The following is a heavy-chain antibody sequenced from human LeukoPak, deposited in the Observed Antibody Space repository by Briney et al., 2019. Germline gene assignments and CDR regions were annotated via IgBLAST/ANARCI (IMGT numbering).Heavy chain of an antibody. CDR2: IKQDGSEK. CDR3: ARRIVGGSLGFDL. V-gene: IGHV3-7*01. D-gene: IGHD1-26*01. CDR1: GFTFNIYW. Sequence: GGSLRLSCAASGFTFNIYWMMWVRQAPGKGLEWVANIKQDGSEKYYVDSVKGRFTISRDNANNSLFLQMNSLRAEDTAVYYCARRIVGGSLGFDLWGRGTLVTVSS. J-gene: IGHJ2*01.